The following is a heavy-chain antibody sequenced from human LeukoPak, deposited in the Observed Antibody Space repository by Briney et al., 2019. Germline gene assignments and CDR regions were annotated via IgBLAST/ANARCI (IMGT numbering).Heavy chain of an antibody. J-gene: IGHJ4*02. CDR1: GFTFSDYY. CDR3: ARGGAPFDY. V-gene: IGHV3-11*01. CDR2: ISSSGSTI. Sequence: GGSQRLSCAASGFTFSDYYMNWIRQAPGKGLEWVSYISSSGSTIYYADSVKGRFSISRDTYGSTLYLQMNSLTTADTAVYYCARGGAPFDYWGQGTQVAV. D-gene: IGHD1-26*01.